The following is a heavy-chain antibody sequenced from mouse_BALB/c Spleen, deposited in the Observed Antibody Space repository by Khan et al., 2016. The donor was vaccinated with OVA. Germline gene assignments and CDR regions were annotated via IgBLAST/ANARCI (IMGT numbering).Heavy chain of an antibody. CDR3: ANSYYYGYYFDY. J-gene: IGHJ2*01. Sequence: EVELVESGGGLVQPGGSRKLSCAASGFTFSSYGMHWVRQAPEKGLEWVAYISGDSSTIYYTDTVKGRFTISRDNPKNTLSLQMTSLMSEDSARDDCANSYYYGYYFDYWGPGTTLTVSS. CDR2: ISGDSSTI. D-gene: IGHD1-1*01. CDR1: GFTFSSYG. V-gene: IGHV5-17*02.